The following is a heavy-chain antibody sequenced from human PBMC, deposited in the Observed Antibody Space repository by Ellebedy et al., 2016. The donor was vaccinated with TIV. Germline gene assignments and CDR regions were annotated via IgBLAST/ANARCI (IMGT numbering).Heavy chain of an antibody. CDR2: IWYDGSNK. D-gene: IGHD6-13*01. CDR3: AREPSAAATYYFDY. J-gene: IGHJ4*02. V-gene: IGHV3-33*01. Sequence: GESLKISCAASGFTFSSYGMHWVRQAPGKGLEWVAVIWYDGSNKYYADSVKGRFTISRDNSKNTLYLQMNSLRAEDTAVYYCAREPSAAATYYFDYWGQGTLVTVSS. CDR1: GFTFSSYG.